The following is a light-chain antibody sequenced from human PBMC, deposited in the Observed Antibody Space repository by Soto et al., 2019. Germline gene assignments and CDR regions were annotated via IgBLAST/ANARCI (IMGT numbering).Light chain of an antibody. CDR3: SSYTSSSTQV. CDR1: SSDVGGYNY. CDR2: EVS. J-gene: IGLJ1*01. V-gene: IGLV2-14*01. Sequence: QSALTQPASVSGSPGQSITISCTGTSSDVGGYNYVSWYQQHPGKAPKLMIYEVSNRPSGVSNRFSGSKSGNTASLTISGLQADDEAYYYCSSYTSSSTQVFGTGTKLTVL.